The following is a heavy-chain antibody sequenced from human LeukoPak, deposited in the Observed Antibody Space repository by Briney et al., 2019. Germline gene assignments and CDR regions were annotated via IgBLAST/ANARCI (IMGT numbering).Heavy chain of an antibody. CDR3: AKYGGSGWVIDY. CDR2: IYYTGGT. J-gene: IGHJ4*02. V-gene: IGHV4-59*08. D-gene: IGHD6-19*01. Sequence: PSETLSLTCTVSGGSISNNYWTWIRQPPGKGLKNIGYIYYTGGTNYNPSLKSRVTISVDTSKNQFSLKLSSVTAADTAVYFCAKYGGSGWVIDYWGQGTLVTVSS. CDR1: GGSISNNY.